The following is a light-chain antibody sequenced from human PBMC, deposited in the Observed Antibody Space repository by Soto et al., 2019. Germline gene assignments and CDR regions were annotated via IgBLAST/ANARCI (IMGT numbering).Light chain of an antibody. J-gene: IGKJ3*01. CDR1: QSVLYSSNNKNY. V-gene: IGKV4-1*01. CDR3: QQYYSFPLT. CDR2: WAS. Sequence: DIVMTQSPDSLAVSLGERATINCKSSQSVLYSSNNKNYLAWYQQKPGQPPKLLIYWASTRESGVPDRFSGSGSGTDFTLTISSLQAEDVAVYYCQQYYSFPLTFGPETKVDIK.